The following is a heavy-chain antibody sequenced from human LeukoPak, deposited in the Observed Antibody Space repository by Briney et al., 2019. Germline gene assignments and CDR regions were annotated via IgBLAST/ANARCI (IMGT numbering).Heavy chain of an antibody. CDR1: GFTFSSYW. CDR3: ARGSDIVVVPAALAYYYYGMDV. CDR2: IKQDGSEK. J-gene: IGHJ6*02. D-gene: IGHD2-2*01. V-gene: IGHV3-7*01. Sequence: PRGSLRLSCAASGFTFSSYWMSWVRQAPGKGLEWVANIKQDGSEKYYVDSEKGRFTISRDNAKNSLYLQMNSLRAEDTAVYYCARGSDIVVVPAALAYYYYGMDVWGQGTTVTVSS.